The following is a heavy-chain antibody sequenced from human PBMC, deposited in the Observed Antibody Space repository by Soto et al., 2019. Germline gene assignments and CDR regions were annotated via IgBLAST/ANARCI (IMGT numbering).Heavy chain of an antibody. D-gene: IGHD4-17*01. V-gene: IGHV4-34*01. Sequence: ASETLSLTCAVYGGSFSGYYWSWIRQPPGKGLEWIGEINHSGSTNYNPSLKSRVTISVDTSKNQFSLKLSSVTAADTAVYYCARPFGVTNDYWGQGTLVTVSS. CDR3: ARPFGVTNDY. CDR1: GGSFSGYY. CDR2: INHSGST. J-gene: IGHJ4*02.